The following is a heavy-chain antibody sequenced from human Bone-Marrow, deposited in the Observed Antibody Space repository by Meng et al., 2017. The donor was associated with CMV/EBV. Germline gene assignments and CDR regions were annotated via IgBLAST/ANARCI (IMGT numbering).Heavy chain of an antibody. CDR3: PREEWERGGRGFDP. V-gene: IGHV3-53*01. D-gene: IGHD1-26*01. CDR2: IYSGGST. J-gene: IGHJ5*02. Sequence: GGSLRLSCAASGFTVSSNYMSWVRQAPGKGLEWVSVIYSGGSTYYADSVKARFTISRDNSKNTLYRQMNGLRAEDTAVYYCPREEWERGGRGFDPWGQGTLVTVSS. CDR1: GFTVSSNY.